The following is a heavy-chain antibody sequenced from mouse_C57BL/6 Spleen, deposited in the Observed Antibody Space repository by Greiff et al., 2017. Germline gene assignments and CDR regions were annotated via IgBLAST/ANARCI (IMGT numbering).Heavy chain of an antibody. D-gene: IGHD2-4*01. J-gene: IGHJ1*03. CDR2: IWGDGST. V-gene: IGHV2-3*01. CDR1: GFSLTSYG. CDR3: AKQEGYDYGGDWYFDV. Sequence: VQGVESGPGLVAPSQSLSITCTVSGFSLTSYGVSWVRQPPGKGLEWLGVIWGDGSTNYHSALISRLSSSKDNSKSQVFLKLNSLQTDDTATYYCAKQEGYDYGGDWYFDVWGTGTTVTVSS.